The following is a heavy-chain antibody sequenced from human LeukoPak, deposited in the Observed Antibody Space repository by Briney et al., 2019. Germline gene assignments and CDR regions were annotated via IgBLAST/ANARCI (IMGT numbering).Heavy chain of an antibody. D-gene: IGHD2-15*01. CDR3: ARVRPPYSGGNYYFDY. CDR2: IYTSGST. Sequence: SETLSLTCTVSGGSISSYYWSWIRQPAGKGLEWIGRIYTSGSTNYNPSLKSRVTLSVDTSKNQFSLKLSSVTAADTAVYYCARVRPPYSGGNYYFDYWGQGTLVTVSS. J-gene: IGHJ4*02. V-gene: IGHV4-4*07. CDR1: GGSISSYY.